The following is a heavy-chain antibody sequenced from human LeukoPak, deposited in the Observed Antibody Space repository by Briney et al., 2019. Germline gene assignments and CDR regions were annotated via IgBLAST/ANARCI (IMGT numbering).Heavy chain of an antibody. CDR2: MNQDGSEK. Sequence: GGSLRLSCAASGFTFSTYWIAWVRQAPGKGLECVANMNQDGSEKNYVDSVKGRFTISRDNAKNSLCLQMSSLRAEDTSMYYCARDRGWSTFDMWGQGTMVTVS. V-gene: IGHV3-7*04. J-gene: IGHJ3*02. CDR1: GFTFSTYW. CDR3: ARDRGWSTFDM. D-gene: IGHD2-15*01.